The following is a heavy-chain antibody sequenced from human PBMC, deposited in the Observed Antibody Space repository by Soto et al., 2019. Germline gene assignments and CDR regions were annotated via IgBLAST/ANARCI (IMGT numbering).Heavy chain of an antibody. Sequence: GASVKVSCKASGYTFTSYYMHWVRQAPGQGLEWMGIINPSGGSTSYAQKFQGRVTMTRDTSTSTVYMELSSLRSEDTAVYYCARAIYDFWSGSHYNWFDPWGQGTLVPVSS. V-gene: IGHV1-46*01. CDR3: ARAIYDFWSGSHYNWFDP. J-gene: IGHJ5*02. CDR1: GYTFTSYY. CDR2: INPSGGST. D-gene: IGHD3-3*01.